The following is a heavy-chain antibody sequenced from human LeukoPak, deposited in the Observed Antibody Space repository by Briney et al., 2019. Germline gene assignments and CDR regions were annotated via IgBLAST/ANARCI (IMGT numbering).Heavy chain of an antibody. D-gene: IGHD6-19*01. V-gene: IGHV4-59*08. CDR1: GSSVSNYY. Sequence: SETLSLTCTVSGSSVSNYYWNWIRQPPGKGLEWLGHISYSGGTIYNPSLNSRVTISLDTSKNQFSLSLNSVTAADTAVYFCARRVLMSSAGVPDTWLDPWGQGTLVTVSS. J-gene: IGHJ5*02. CDR2: ISYSGGT. CDR3: ARRVLMSSAGVPDTWLDP.